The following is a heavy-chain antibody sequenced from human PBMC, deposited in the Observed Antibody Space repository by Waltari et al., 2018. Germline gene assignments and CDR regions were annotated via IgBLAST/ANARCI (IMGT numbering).Heavy chain of an antibody. Sequence: QVQLQESGPGLVKPSETLSLTCAVSGYSISSGYYWGWIRQPPGKGLEWIGSIYHSGSTYYNPSLKSRVTISVDTSKNQFSLKLSSVTAADTAVYYCARQRREWFRDYFDYWGQGTLVTVSS. V-gene: IGHV4-38-2*01. CDR3: ARQRREWFRDYFDY. CDR2: IYHSGST. J-gene: IGHJ4*02. D-gene: IGHD3-10*01. CDR1: GYSISSGYY.